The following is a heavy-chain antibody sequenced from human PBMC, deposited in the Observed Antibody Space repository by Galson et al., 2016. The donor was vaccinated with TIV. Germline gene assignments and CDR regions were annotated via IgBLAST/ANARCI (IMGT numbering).Heavy chain of an antibody. V-gene: IGHV1-18*04. CDR1: GYTFRNYG. CDR3: ARPPYCGGDCFKYDS. J-gene: IGHJ4*02. Sequence: SVKVSCKASGYTFRNYGFSWVRQAPGQGLEWLGWISSYNGDTNYAHNLRGRLTMTTDSSTTTAYMELSSLRSEDTAVYYCARPPYCGGDCFKYDSWCQGTLVTVSS. D-gene: IGHD2-21*01. CDR2: ISSYNGDT.